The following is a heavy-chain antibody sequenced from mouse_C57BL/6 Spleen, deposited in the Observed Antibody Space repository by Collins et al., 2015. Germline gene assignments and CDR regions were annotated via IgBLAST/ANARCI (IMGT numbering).Heavy chain of an antibody. CDR2: IDPETGGT. CDR3: TRSEVFYYGRSPYYFDY. Sequence: GIHWVKQTPVHGLEWIGAIDPETGGTAYNQKFKGKAILTADKSSSTAYMELRSLTSEDSAVYHCTRSEVFYYGRSPYYFDYWGLGTTLTVSS. D-gene: IGHD1-1*01. V-gene: IGHV1-15*01. CDR1: G. J-gene: IGHJ2*01.